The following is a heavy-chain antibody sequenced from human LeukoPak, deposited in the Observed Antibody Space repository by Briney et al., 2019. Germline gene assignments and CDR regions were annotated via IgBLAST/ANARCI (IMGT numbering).Heavy chain of an antibody. Sequence: GGSLRLSCAASGFTFSSYSMNWVRQAPGKGLEWVSSISSRSRDVYYADSVKGRFTISRDNTKSSLFLQMDSLRAEDTAVYYCASTIVTTVYPPGWYFDLWGRGTQVTVSS. CDR3: ASTIVTTVYPPGWYFDL. D-gene: IGHD4-17*01. CDR2: ISSRSRDV. V-gene: IGHV3-21*06. J-gene: IGHJ2*01. CDR1: GFTFSSYS.